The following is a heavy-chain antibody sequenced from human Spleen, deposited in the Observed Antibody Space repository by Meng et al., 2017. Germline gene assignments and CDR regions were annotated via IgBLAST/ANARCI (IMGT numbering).Heavy chain of an antibody. CDR3: AREKSPGHFDY. CDR2: INSNSGGT. CDR1: GYTFTGYY. Sequence: QVQLVQSGAEVKKPGASVKVSCTASGYTFTGYYMHWVRQAPGQGLEWLGTINSNSGGTAYARKFQGRITLTRDTSASTVYMDLGSLGSEDTAFYYCAREKSPGHFDYLGQGILVTVSS. J-gene: IGHJ4*02. V-gene: IGHV1-46*01.